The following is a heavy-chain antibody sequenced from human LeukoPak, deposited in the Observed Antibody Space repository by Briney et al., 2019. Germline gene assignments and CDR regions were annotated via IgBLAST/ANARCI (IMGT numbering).Heavy chain of an antibody. CDR3: ARDPVSYEEDYMDV. Sequence: GGSLRLSCAASGFTFSDYFMSWIRQAPGGGLEWVSYISSSGDSIYYADSVEGRFTISRDNAKNSLFLQMNSLRAEDTAVYYCARDPVSYEEDYMDVWGKGTTVTVSS. V-gene: IGHV3-11*04. CDR2: ISSSGDSI. D-gene: IGHD5-18*01. CDR1: GFTFSDYF. J-gene: IGHJ6*03.